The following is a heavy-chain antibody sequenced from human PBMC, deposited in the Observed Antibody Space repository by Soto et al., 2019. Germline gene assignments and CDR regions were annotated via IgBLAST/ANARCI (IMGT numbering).Heavy chain of an antibody. D-gene: IGHD6-13*01. Sequence: GGSLRLSCAASGFTFTDYALSWVRQARGNGLEWVATISGIGGSTYLADSVKGRLSISRDNSKNTVSLLMNSLRAEDTAVYFCARGSSGYISSWYYFDYWGRGTLVTVSS. J-gene: IGHJ4*02. V-gene: IGHV3-23*01. CDR3: ARGSSGYISSWYYFDY. CDR1: GFTFTDYA. CDR2: ISGIGGST.